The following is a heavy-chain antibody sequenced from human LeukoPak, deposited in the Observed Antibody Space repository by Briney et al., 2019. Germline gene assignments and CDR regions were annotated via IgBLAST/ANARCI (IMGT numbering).Heavy chain of an antibody. J-gene: IGHJ4*02. D-gene: IGHD2-2*01. CDR1: EFSFSTNW. V-gene: IGHV3-7*01. CDR2: LNEDGSVK. Sequence: GGSLRLFCAASEFSFSTNWMHWVRQTPGKGLEWVAELNEDGSVKYYVDSVKGRFTISRDNAKSLLFLQMYNLRTEDTGVYFCANVPRSTVSYWGRGTLVTVSS. CDR3: ANVPRSTVSY.